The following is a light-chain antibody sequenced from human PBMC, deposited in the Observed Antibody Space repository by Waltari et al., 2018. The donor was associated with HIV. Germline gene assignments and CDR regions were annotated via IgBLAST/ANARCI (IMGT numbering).Light chain of an antibody. CDR1: QSLVHGDGKTY. CDR3: MQGTTFPHT. J-gene: IGKJ4*01. V-gene: IGKV2-24*01. CDR2: KVS. Sequence: IVMTQTPLSSPVTVGQPASISCRSSQSLVHGDGKTYLSGLQQRPGQPPRLLIYKVSNLFSGVPDRVSGSGAGTNFTLKISRVEADDVGVYYCMQGTTFPHTFGGGTKVEIK.